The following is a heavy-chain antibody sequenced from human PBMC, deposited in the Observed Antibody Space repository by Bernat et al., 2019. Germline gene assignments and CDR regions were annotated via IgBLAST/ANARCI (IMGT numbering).Heavy chain of an antibody. V-gene: IGHV1-3*05. CDR1: GYTFTSYA. CDR3: ARVRACLSGVCPYPGLFDY. J-gene: IGHJ4*02. D-gene: IGHD2-8*02. CDR2: INAGNGNT. Sequence: QVQLVQSGAEEKKPGASVKVSCKASGYTFTSYAMHWVRQAPGQRLEWMGWINAGNGNTKYSQKFQGRVTITRDTSASTAYMELSSLRSEDTAVYYCARVRACLSGVCPYPGLFDYWGQGTLVTVSS.